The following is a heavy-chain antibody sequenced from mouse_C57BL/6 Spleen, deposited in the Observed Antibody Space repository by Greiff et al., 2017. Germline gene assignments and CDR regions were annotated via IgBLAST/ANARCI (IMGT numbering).Heavy chain of an antibody. CDR3: AGYDYDRDYFDY. CDR1: GYTFTDYY. D-gene: IGHD2-4*01. J-gene: IGHJ2*01. CDR2: IYPGSGNT. Sequence: QVQLQQSGAELVRPGASVKLSCKASGYTFTDYYINWVKQRPGQGLEWIARIYPGSGNTYYNEKFKGKATLTAEKSSSTAYMQLSSLTSEDSAVYFCAGYDYDRDYFDYWGQGTTLTVSS. V-gene: IGHV1-76*01.